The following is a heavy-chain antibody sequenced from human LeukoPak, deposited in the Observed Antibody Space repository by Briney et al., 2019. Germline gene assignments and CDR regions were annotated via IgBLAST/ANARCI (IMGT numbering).Heavy chain of an antibody. CDR2: IYYSGST. J-gene: IGHJ4*02. D-gene: IGHD3-16*01. CDR3: ARDSPVSSD. Sequence: PSETLSLTCTVSGGSVSSGSYYWGWIRQPPGKGLEWIGYIYYSGSTNYNPSLKSRVTISVDTSKNQFSLKLSSVTAADTAVYYCARDSPVSSDWGQGTLVTVSS. V-gene: IGHV4-61*01. CDR1: GGSVSSGSYY.